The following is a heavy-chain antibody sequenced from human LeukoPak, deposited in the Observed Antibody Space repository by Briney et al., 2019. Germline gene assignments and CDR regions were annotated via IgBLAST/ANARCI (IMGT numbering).Heavy chain of an antibody. CDR2: IYYSGST. V-gene: IGHV4-59*01. D-gene: IGHD3-22*01. CDR3: ARVTGYMIEDYFDY. Sequence: SETLSLTCTVSGGSISSYYWSWIRQPPGKGLEWIGYIYYSGSTNYKPSLKSRVTISVETSKNQFSLKLRSVTAADTAVYYCARVTGYMIEDYFDYWGQGTLVTVSS. J-gene: IGHJ4*02. CDR1: GGSISSYY.